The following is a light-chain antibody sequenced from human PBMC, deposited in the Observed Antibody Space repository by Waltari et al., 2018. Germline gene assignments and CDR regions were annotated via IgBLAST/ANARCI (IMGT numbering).Light chain of an antibody. J-gene: IGLJ3*02. Sequence: QSVLTQPPSVSGAPGQRVTISCTGSSSNIGAGYDVPWYQQLPGKDPKPLIYANSNRPSGGPDRFSGAKSGTSASLAITGLQPEDEADYYCQSYDSSLTGRPWVFGGGTKLTVL. CDR2: ANS. CDR1: SSNIGAGYD. V-gene: IGLV1-40*01. CDR3: QSYDSSLTGRPWV.